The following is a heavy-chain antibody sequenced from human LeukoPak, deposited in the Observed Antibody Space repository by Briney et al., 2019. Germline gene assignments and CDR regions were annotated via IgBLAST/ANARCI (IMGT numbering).Heavy chain of an antibody. D-gene: IGHD3-22*01. CDR1: GFTFSSYS. Sequence: GGSLRLSCAASGFTFSSYSMNWVRQAPGKGLEWVSSISSSSSYIYYADSVKGRFTISRGNAKNSLYLQMNSLRAEDTAVYYCARMDYDSSGYFDYWGQGTLVTVSS. V-gene: IGHV3-21*01. CDR3: ARMDYDSSGYFDY. CDR2: ISSSSSYI. J-gene: IGHJ4*02.